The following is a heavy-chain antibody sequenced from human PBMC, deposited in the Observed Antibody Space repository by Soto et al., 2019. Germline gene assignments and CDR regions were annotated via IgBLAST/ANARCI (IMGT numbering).Heavy chain of an antibody. CDR2: ISAYNGNT. D-gene: IGHD3-16*02. V-gene: IGHV1-18*01. J-gene: IGHJ5*02. CDR1: GYTFTSYG. Sequence: QVQLVQSGAEVKKPGASVKVSCKASGYTFTSYGISWVRQAPGQGLEWMGWISAYNGNTNYAQKLQGRVTMTTDTSTSTAYMELRSLRSDDTAVYYCARSPLGFYDYVWGSYPEIRWFDPWGQGTLVTVSS. CDR3: ARSPLGFYDYVWGSYPEIRWFDP.